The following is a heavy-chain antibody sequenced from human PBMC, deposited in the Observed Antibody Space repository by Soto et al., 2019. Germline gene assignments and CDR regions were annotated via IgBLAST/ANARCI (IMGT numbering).Heavy chain of an antibody. CDR3: ARWMVGGSLDL. CDR2: NSGTA. Sequence: SETLSLTCSVSGVSMSSSLWSWIRQPPGKGLEWLGYNSGTAHYNPSLKSRLSISLDTSKNQFSLNLTSVTAADTALYFCARWMVGGSLDLWGQGIPVTVSS. J-gene: IGHJ4*02. V-gene: IGHV4-59*01. CDR1: GVSMSSSL. D-gene: IGHD1-26*01.